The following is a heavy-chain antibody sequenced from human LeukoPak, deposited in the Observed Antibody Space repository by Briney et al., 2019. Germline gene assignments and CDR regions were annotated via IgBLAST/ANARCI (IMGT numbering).Heavy chain of an antibody. CDR1: GYSFSSFG. Sequence: SVKVSCKASGYSFSSFGITWVRQAPGQGLEWMGGIIPIFGTANYAQKFQGRVTITTDESTSTAYMELSSLRSEDTAVYYCARGPTTIFGVVRGYYYMDVWGKGTTVTVSS. J-gene: IGHJ6*03. CDR2: IIPIFGTA. D-gene: IGHD3-3*01. V-gene: IGHV1-69*05. CDR3: ARGPTTIFGVVRGYYYMDV.